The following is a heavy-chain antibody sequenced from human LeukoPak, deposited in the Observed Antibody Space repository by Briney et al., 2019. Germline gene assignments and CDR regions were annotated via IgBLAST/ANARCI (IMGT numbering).Heavy chain of an antibody. J-gene: IGHJ4*02. CDR3: ARDNKITMVRGVIAY. V-gene: IGHV1-18*04. CDR1: GYTFTSYY. D-gene: IGHD3-10*01. CDR2: ISAYNGNT. Sequence: ASVKVSCKASGYTFTSYYMHWVRQAPGQGLEWMGWISAYNGNTNYAQKLQGRVTMTTDTSTSTAYMELRSLRSDDTAVYYCARDNKITMVRGVIAYWGQGTLVTVSS.